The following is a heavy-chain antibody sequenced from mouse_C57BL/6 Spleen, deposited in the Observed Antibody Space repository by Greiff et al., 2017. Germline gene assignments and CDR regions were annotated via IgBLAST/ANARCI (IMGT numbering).Heavy chain of an antibody. CDR1: GFSFNTYA. CDR3: VRPPLYYYGSSWAMDY. V-gene: IGHV10-1*01. D-gene: IGHD1-1*01. CDR2: IRSKSNNYAT. Sequence: EVQLVESGGGLVQPKGSLKLSCAASGFSFNTYAMNWVRQAPGKGLEWVARIRSKSNNYATYYADSVKDRFTISRDDSESMLYLQMNNLKTEDTAMYYCVRPPLYYYGSSWAMDYWGQGTSVTVSS. J-gene: IGHJ4*01.